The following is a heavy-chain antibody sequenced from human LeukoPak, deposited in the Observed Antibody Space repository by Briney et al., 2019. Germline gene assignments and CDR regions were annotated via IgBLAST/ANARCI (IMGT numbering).Heavy chain of an antibody. V-gene: IGHV4-39*07. CDR1: GGSISSYY. J-gene: IGHJ4*02. CDR3: ARDRDYSNYYSYFDY. D-gene: IGHD4-11*01. Sequence: SETLSLTCTVSGGSISSYYWGWIRQPPGKGLEWIGSVYYSGSTYYNPSLKSRVTISVDTSKNQFSLKLSSVTAADTAVYYCARDRDYSNYYSYFDYWGQGTLVTVSS. CDR2: VYYSGST.